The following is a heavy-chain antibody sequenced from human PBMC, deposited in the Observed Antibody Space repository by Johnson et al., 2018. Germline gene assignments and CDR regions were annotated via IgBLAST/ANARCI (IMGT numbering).Heavy chain of an antibody. Sequence: VQLVESGGGLVQPGGSLRLSCAASGFTVSSNYMSWVRQAPGKGLEWVSVIYSGGSTYYADSVKGRFTISRDNSKNTLYLQMNSLRAEDTAVYYCARVAGATLFNYYYYYMDGWGKGTTVTVSS. J-gene: IGHJ6*03. D-gene: IGHD6-25*01. CDR3: ARVAGATLFNYYYYYMDG. V-gene: IGHV3-66*02. CDR1: GFTVSSNY. CDR2: IYSGGST.